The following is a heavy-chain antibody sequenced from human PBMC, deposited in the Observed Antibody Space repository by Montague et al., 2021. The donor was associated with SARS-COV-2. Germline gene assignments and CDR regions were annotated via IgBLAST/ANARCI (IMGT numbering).Heavy chain of an antibody. CDR3: ARWGLDNAFDI. Sequence: SETLSLTCSVSGDSISRSHYFWAWIRQLPGMGLEWIGSICFTGKTXYHPSLKSRVTISIDTSKNHFSLRLSSVTAADSAVFYCARWGLDNAFDIWGLGTMITISS. D-gene: IGHD7-27*01. CDR1: GDSISRSHYF. J-gene: IGHJ3*02. CDR2: ICFTGKT. V-gene: IGHV4-39*02.